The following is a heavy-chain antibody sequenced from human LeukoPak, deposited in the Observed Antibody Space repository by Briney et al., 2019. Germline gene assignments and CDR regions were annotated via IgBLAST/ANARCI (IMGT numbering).Heavy chain of an antibody. CDR2: ISRRSRHV. D-gene: IGHD1-1*01. Sequence: NPGGSLRLSCAASGFTFSSYWMHWVRQAPGKGLEWVSPISRRSRHVYYAGSVKGRFTISRDDAKNSLYLQMNSLRAEDMAVYFCVRDLMGSGSTTAYLHHWGQGTLVTVSS. J-gene: IGHJ1*01. CDR1: GFTFSSYW. V-gene: IGHV3-21*01. CDR3: VRDLMGSGSTTAYLHH.